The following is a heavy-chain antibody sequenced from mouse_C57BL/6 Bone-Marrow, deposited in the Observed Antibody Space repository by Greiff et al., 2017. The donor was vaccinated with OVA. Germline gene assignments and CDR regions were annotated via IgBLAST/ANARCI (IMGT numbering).Heavy chain of an antibody. Sequence: ESGPGILQPSQTLSLTCSFSGFSLSTFGMGVGWIRQPSGKGLEWLAHIWWDDDKYYNPALKSRLTISKDTSKKQVFLKIANVDTADTATYYCARTDYYGSSYGYYAMDYWGQGTSVTVSS. CDR1: GFSLSTFGMG. J-gene: IGHJ4*01. CDR2: IWWDDDK. CDR3: ARTDYYGSSYGYYAMDY. D-gene: IGHD1-1*01. V-gene: IGHV8-8*01.